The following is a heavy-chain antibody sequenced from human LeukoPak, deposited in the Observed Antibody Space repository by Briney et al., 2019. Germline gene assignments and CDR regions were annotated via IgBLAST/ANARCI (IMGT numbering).Heavy chain of an antibody. V-gene: IGHV3-48*01. Sequence: PGGSLRLSCAASGFTLGSYTMNWVRQAPGKGLEWVSYISSSSSTIQYADSVKGRFTISRDNSKNTLYLQMNSLRAEDTAVYYCAKGSDIAAAYYFDYWGQGTLVTVSS. CDR3: AKGSDIAAAYYFDY. D-gene: IGHD6-13*01. CDR1: GFTLGSYT. CDR2: ISSSSSTI. J-gene: IGHJ4*02.